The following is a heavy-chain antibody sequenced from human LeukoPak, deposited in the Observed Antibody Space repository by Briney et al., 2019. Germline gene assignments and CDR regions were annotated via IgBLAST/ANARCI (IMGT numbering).Heavy chain of an antibody. D-gene: IGHD1-1*01. CDR1: GFTFSSYS. CDR2: ISDSGGYT. J-gene: IGHJ4*02. Sequence: PGGSLRLSCAASGFTFSSYSMNWVRQAPGKGLEWVSSISDSGGYTFYADSVKGRFTISRDNSKNTVYLQMNSLRAEDTAIFYCAKATGTLTNWGQGILVTVSS. CDR3: AKATGTLTN. V-gene: IGHV3-23*01.